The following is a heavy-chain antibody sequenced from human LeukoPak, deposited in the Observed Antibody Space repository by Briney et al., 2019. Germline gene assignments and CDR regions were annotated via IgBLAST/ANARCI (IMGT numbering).Heavy chain of an antibody. Sequence: GGSLRLSCAASGFTFSSYSMNWVRQAPGKGLEWVSSITSSGRYIYYADSVKGRFTISRDNAKNSLYLQMNSLRAEDTAVYYCAKDSPPDIWGPGTMVTVSS. CDR1: GFTFSSYS. CDR3: AKDSPPDI. V-gene: IGHV3-21*01. CDR2: ITSSGRYI. J-gene: IGHJ3*02.